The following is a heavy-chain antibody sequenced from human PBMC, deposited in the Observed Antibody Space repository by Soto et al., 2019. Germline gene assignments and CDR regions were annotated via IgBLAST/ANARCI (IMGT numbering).Heavy chain of an antibody. J-gene: IGHJ6*02. CDR2: IKQDGSEK. D-gene: IGHD1-20*01. Sequence: GGSLRLSCAASGFTFSSYWMSWVRQAPGKGLEWVANIKQDGSEKYYVDSVKGRFTISRDNAKNSLYLQMNSLRAEDTAVYYCARDPNLGANWNYNYYYGMDVWGQGTTVTVSS. V-gene: IGHV3-7*05. CDR1: GFTFSSYW. CDR3: ARDPNLGANWNYNYYYGMDV.